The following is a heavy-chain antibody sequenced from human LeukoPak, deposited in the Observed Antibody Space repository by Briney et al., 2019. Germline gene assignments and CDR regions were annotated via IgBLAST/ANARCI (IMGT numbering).Heavy chain of an antibody. V-gene: IGHV1-18*01. D-gene: IGHD6-13*01. J-gene: IGHJ4*02. Sequence: ASVKVSCKTSGYSFTTYGVTWVRQAPRQGLEWMGWISAYNGDTNHAQKFQGRFTMTTDTSTSTANMELRSLRSDDTAVYYCARDHSSSCQLLDYWGQGTLVTISS. CDR3: ARDHSSSCQLLDY. CDR1: GYSFTTYG. CDR2: ISAYNGDT.